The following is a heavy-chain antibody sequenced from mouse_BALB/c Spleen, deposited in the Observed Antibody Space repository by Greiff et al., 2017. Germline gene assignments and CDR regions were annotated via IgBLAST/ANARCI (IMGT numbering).Heavy chain of an antibody. Sequence: VQLVESGPGLVAPSQSLSITCTVSGFSLTSYGVNWVRQPPGKGLEWLGMIWGDGSTDYNSALKSRLSISKDNSKSQVFLKMNSLQTDDTARYYCARDQQPYYAMDYWGQGTSVTVSS. V-gene: IGHV2-6-7*01. D-gene: IGHD3-1*01. CDR3: ARDQQPYYAMDY. CDR1: GFSLTSYG. J-gene: IGHJ4*01. CDR2: IWGDGST.